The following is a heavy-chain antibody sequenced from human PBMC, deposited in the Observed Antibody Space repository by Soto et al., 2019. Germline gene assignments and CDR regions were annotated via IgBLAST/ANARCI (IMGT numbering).Heavy chain of an antibody. CDR3: ARERTFGDNKHNYMDV. D-gene: IGHD3-10*01. Sequence: QVQLVESGGGVVQPGRSLRLSCAASEFTFSRHGMHWVRQAPGKGLQWVGVIWSDGSNEVYADSVKGRFIISRDNSKNILNLQMNILRAEDTAVYYCARERTFGDNKHNYMDVWGTGITVTVSS. CDR1: EFTFSRHG. V-gene: IGHV3-33*01. J-gene: IGHJ6*03. CDR2: IWSDGSNE.